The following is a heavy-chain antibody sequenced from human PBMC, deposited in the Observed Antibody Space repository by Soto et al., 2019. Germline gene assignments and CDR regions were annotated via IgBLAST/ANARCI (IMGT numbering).Heavy chain of an antibody. V-gene: IGHV1-69*06. CDR2: IIPMFGTA. D-gene: IGHD5-18*01. CDR3: ASVSDLGSYGYFDY. CDR1: GGTFSSYA. J-gene: IGHJ4*02. Sequence: QVQLVQSGAEVKKPGSSVKVSCKASGGTFSSYAISWVRQAPGQGLEWMGGIIPMFGTANYAQKFQGRVTITADKSTSTAYMELSSLRSEDTAVYYCASVSDLGSYGYFDYWGQGTLVTVSS.